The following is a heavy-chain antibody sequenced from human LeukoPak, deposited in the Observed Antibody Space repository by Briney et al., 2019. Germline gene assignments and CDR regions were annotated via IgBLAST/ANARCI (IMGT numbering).Heavy chain of an antibody. CDR2: INPNSGGT. CDR1: GYTFTGYY. J-gene: IGHJ4*02. D-gene: IGHD3-10*01. V-gene: IGHV1-2*02. Sequence: ASVKVSCKASGYTFTGYYVHWVRQAPGQGLGWMGWINPNSGGTNYAQKFQGRVTMTRDTSISTAYMELSRLRSDDTAVYYCARDDYYGSGSYYDYWGQGTLVTVSS. CDR3: ARDDYYGSGSYYDY.